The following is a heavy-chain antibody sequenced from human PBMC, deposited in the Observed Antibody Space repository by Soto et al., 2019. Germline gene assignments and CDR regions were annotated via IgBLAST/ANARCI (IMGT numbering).Heavy chain of an antibody. J-gene: IGHJ4*02. D-gene: IGHD2-2*01. CDR2: ILPILGIA. V-gene: IGHV1-69*08. CDR3: AREPAGPAAIALKYFDY. CDR1: GGTFSSYT. Sequence: QVQLVQSGAEVKKPGYSVKVSCKASGGTFSSYTISWVRQAPGQGLEWMGRILPILGIANYAQKFQGRVTITADKSTSTAYMELRRLRSEETAVYYYAREPAGPAAIALKYFDYWGQGTLVTVSS.